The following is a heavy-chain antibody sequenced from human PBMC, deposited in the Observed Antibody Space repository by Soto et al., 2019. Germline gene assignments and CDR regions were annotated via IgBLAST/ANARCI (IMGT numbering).Heavy chain of an antibody. D-gene: IGHD6-6*01. CDR1: GGSVSSGSYY. V-gene: IGHV4-61*01. Sequence: SETLSLTCTVSGGSVSSGSYYWSWIRQPPGKGLEWIGYIYYSGSTNYNPSLKSRVTISVDTSKNQFSLKLSSVTAADTAVYYCARESRIAARPVYYYYGMDVWGQGTTVTVSS. CDR2: IYYSGST. J-gene: IGHJ6*02. CDR3: ARESRIAARPVYYYYGMDV.